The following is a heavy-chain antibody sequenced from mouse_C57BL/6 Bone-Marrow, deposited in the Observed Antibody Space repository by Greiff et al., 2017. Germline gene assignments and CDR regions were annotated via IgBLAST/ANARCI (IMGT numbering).Heavy chain of an antibody. D-gene: IGHD2-4*01. CDR2: IDPNSGGT. V-gene: IGHV1-72*01. J-gene: IGHJ3*01. CDR3: AREGNDYDDGSWFAY. Sequence: QVQLQQPGAELVKPGASVQLSCKASGYTFTSYWMHWVKQRPGRGLEWIGRIDPNSGGTKYNEKFKSKATLTVDKHSSKAYMQLSSLTSEDSAVYYCAREGNDYDDGSWFAYWGQGTLVTVSA. CDR1: GYTFTSYW.